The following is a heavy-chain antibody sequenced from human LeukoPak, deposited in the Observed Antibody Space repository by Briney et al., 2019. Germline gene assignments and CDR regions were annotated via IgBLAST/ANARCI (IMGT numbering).Heavy chain of an antibody. J-gene: IGHJ4*02. CDR3: ARWYSSGWAFDY. CDR1: GGTISSYY. V-gene: IGHV4-59*08. D-gene: IGHD6-19*01. Sequence: SETLSLTCTVSGGTISSYYWNWIRQPPGKGLEWIGYIHYSGSTKYNPSLKSRVTISVDTSKNQFSLKLSSVTAADTAVYYCARWYSSGWAFDYWGQGTLVTVSS. CDR2: IHYSGST.